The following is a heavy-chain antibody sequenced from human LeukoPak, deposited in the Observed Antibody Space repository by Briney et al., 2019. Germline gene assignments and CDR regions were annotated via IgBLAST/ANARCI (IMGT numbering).Heavy chain of an antibody. CDR3: AKDQDDFGSGYYVRDYYFDY. J-gene: IGHJ4*02. CDR2: ISGSGGST. CDR1: GFTFSSYA. D-gene: IGHD3-3*01. V-gene: IGHV3-23*01. Sequence: GGSLRLSCAASGFTFSSYAMSWVRQAPGKGLEWVSAISGSGGSTYYADSVKGRFTISRDNSKNTLYLQMNSLRAEDTAVYYCAKDQDDFGSGYYVRDYYFDYWGQGTLVTVSS.